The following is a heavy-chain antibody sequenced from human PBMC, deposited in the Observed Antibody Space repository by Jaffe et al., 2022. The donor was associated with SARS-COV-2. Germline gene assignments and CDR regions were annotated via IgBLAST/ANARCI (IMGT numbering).Heavy chain of an antibody. J-gene: IGHJ4*02. V-gene: IGHV4-39*01. Sequence: QLQLQESGPGLVKPSETLSLTCTVSGGSISSSSYYWGWIRQPPGKGLEWIGSIYYSGSTYYNPSLKSRVTISVDTSKNQFSLKLSSVTAADTAVYYCATRSSSWYGYYFDYWGQGTLVTVSS. D-gene: IGHD6-13*01. CDR1: GGSISSSSYY. CDR3: ATRSSSWYGYYFDY. CDR2: IYYSGST.